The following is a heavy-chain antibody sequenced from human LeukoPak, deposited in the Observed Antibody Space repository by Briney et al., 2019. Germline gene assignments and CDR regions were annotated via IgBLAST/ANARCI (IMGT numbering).Heavy chain of an antibody. J-gene: IGHJ4*02. CDR3: ARGQAVYCSGGSCYYFDY. Sequence: SETLSLTCTVSGGSISSYYWSWIRQPPGKGLEWIGCIYYSGSTNYNPSLKSRVTISVDTSKNQFSLKLSSVTAADTAVYYCARGQAVYCSGGSCYYFDYWGQGTLVTVSS. D-gene: IGHD2-15*01. V-gene: IGHV4-59*01. CDR1: GGSISSYY. CDR2: IYYSGST.